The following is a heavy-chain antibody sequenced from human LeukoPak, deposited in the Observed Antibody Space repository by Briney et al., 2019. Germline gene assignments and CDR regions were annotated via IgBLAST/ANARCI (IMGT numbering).Heavy chain of an antibody. CDR1: GFTFSSYG. J-gene: IGHJ6*03. Sequence: PGRSLRLSCAAPGFTFSSYGLHWVRQAPGKGLEWVAVIWSDGINENYADSVKGRFTISRDNSKTTVDLQMNSLRVEDTAVYYCAKDYPPEGPNIVVVPGAVYYYMDVWGKGTTVTVSS. D-gene: IGHD2-2*01. CDR2: IWSDGINE. V-gene: IGHV3-33*06. CDR3: AKDYPPEGPNIVVVPGAVYYYMDV.